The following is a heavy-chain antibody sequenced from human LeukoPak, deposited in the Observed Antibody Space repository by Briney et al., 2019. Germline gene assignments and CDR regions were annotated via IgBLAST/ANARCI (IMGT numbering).Heavy chain of an antibody. V-gene: IGHV5-51*01. CDR1: GYSFTSYW. CDR2: IYPGDSDT. D-gene: IGHD6-13*01. J-gene: IGHJ5*02. Sequence: GESLKISCKGSGYSFTSYWIGWVRQMPGKGLEWMGIIYPGDSDTRYSPSFQGQVTISADKSISTAYLQWSSLKASDTAVYYCARTSSSWYWETNWFDPWGQGTLVTVSS. CDR3: ARTSSSWYWETNWFDP.